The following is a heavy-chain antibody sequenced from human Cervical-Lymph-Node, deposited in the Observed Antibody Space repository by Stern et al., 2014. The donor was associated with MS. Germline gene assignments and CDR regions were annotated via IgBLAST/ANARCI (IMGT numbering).Heavy chain of an antibody. V-gene: IGHV3-13*01. CDR2: ISSAGDR. D-gene: IGHD4-23*01. J-gene: IGHJ6*02. Sequence: VQLVESGGGLVQPGGSLRLSCAASGFNFSAYDMHWVRQVTGKRLEWVSAISSAGDRYYPGSVKGRFTISRDSAKSSLYLQMNSLRAGDTAVYYCARDLPRGGGNGMDVWGQGTTVTGSS. CDR3: ARDLPRGGGNGMDV. CDR1: GFNFSAYD.